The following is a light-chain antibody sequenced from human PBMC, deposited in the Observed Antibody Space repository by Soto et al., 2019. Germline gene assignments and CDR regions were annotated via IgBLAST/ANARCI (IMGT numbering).Light chain of an antibody. CDR1: QSVSSGY. CDR2: GAS. CDR3: QQYGGSLIT. V-gene: IGKV3-20*01. Sequence: EIVLTQSPGTLSLSPGEKTTPSCRAIQSVSSGYLAWYQQKPGQAPRLPIYGASSRANGIPDRFTGSGSGTDFTLTISRLEPEDFAVYYCQQYGGSLITFGQGTRLEIK. J-gene: IGKJ5*01.